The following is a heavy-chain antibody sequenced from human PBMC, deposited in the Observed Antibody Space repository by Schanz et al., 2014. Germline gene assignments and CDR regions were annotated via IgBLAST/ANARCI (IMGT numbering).Heavy chain of an antibody. D-gene: IGHD3-16*02. J-gene: IGHJ4*02. Sequence: EVQLVESGGGLVQPGGSLSLSCATSGFTFSTYAMSWVRQAPGKGLEWVSGISGSGVITYYEDSVKGRFTISRDNSKNTLYLQMNSLRVEDTAIYYCAKYRYSVFDFDYWGQGTLVTVSS. CDR2: ISGSGVIT. V-gene: IGHV3-23*04. CDR3: AKYRYSVFDFDY. CDR1: GFTFSTYA.